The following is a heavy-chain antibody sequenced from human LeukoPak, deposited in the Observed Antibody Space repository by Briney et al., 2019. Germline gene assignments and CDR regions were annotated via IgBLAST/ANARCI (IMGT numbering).Heavy chain of an antibody. CDR3: ARDRAAAGIKAGPSD. D-gene: IGHD6-13*01. J-gene: IGHJ4*02. CDR1: GFTFSSYG. CDR2: IWYDGGNK. Sequence: PGGSLRLSCAASGFTFSSYGMHWVRQAPGKGLEWVAVIWYDGGNKYYADSVKGRFTISRDNSKNTLYLQMNSLRAEDTAVYYRARDRAAAGIKAGPSDWGQGTLVTVSS. V-gene: IGHV3-33*01.